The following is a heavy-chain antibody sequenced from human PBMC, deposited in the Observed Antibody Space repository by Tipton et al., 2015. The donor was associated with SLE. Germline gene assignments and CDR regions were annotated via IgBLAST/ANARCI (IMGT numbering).Heavy chain of an antibody. CDR3: AREFIAGGPGY. CDR2: INSDGSST. CDR1: GFTFSSYW. D-gene: IGHD6-13*01. Sequence: SLRLSCAASGFTFSSYWMHWVRQAPGKGLVWVSRINSDGSSTSYADSVKGRFTISRDNAKNTLYLQMNSLRAEDTAVYYCAREFIAGGPGYWGQGTLVTVSS. J-gene: IGHJ4*02. V-gene: IGHV3-74*01.